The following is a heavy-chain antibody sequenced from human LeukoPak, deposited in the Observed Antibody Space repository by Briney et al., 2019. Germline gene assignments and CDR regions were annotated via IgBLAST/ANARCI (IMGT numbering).Heavy chain of an antibody. CDR1: GFTVSSNY. Sequence: GGSLRLSCAASGFTVSSNYMSWVRQAPGKGLEWVSVIYSGGSTYYADSVKGRFTISRDNSKNTLYLQMNSLRAEDTAVYYCARGHYYYDSSGYLRDYDAFDIWGQGTMVTVSS. CDR2: IYSGGST. V-gene: IGHV3-53*01. J-gene: IGHJ3*02. CDR3: ARGHYYYDSSGYLRDYDAFDI. D-gene: IGHD3-22*01.